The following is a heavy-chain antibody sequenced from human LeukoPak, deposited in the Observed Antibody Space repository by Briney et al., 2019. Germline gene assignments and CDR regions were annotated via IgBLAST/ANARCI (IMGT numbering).Heavy chain of an antibody. CDR2: IYYSGST. Sequence: SETLSLTCTVSGGSISSYYWSWIRQAPGKGLEWIGDIYYSGSTNYNPSLKSRVTISVDTSKNQFSLKLSSVTAADTAVYYCARGRYSGVRQAPFDPWGQGTLVTVSS. CDR1: GGSISSYY. D-gene: IGHD5-18*01. J-gene: IGHJ5*02. V-gene: IGHV4-59*12. CDR3: ARGRYSGVRQAPFDP.